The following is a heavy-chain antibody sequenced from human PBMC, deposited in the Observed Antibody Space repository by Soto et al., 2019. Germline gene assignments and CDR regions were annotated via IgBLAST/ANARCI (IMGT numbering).Heavy chain of an antibody. V-gene: IGHV4-39*01. CDR1: GGSISSSSYY. J-gene: IGHJ4*02. CDR3: ARRCSSTSCYATELDY. D-gene: IGHD2-2*01. CDR2: IYYSGST. Sequence: SETLSLTCTVSGGSISSSSYYWGWIRQPPGKGLEWIGSIYYSGSTYYNPSLKSRVTISVDTSKNQFSLKLSSMTAADTAVYYCARRCSSTSCYATELDYWGQGTLVTVSS.